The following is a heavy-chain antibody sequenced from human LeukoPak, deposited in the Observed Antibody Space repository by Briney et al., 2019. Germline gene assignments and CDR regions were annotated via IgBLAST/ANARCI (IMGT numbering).Heavy chain of an antibody. CDR1: GFTFSRYW. CDR2: IKRDGKT. J-gene: IGHJ1*01. V-gene: IGHV3-74*01. Sequence: GGSLRLSCEASGFTFSRYWMHWVRQAPGKGLGWVSRIKRDGKTNYSDSVKGRFTISRDNAKNTVSLQMDSLRAEDTGVYYCARAPSEVGGYYPEYFRHWGQGTLVTVSS. D-gene: IGHD3-22*01. CDR3: ARAPSEVGGYYPEYFRH.